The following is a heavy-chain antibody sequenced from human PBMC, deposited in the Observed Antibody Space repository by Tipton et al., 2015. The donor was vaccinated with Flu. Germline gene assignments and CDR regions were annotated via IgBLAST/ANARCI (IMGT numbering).Heavy chain of an antibody. D-gene: IGHD2-2*01. J-gene: IGHJ4*02. CDR3: ARVQCSSSAYHRRGVVGY. CDR1: DDSITTYY. Sequence: TLSLTCTVSDDSITTYYWIWIRQSPGKGLEWIGSLYYSATANYNPSLKSRVSISIDTPRNQFSLKLSSVTAADTAMYYCARVQCSSSAYHRRGVVGYWGRAALVAVSS. CDR2: LYYSATA. V-gene: IGHV4-59*01.